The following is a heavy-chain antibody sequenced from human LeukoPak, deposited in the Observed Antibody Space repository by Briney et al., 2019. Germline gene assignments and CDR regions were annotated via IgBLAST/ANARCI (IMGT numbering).Heavy chain of an antibody. J-gene: IGHJ4*02. CDR1: GFTFSSYA. CDR2: ISYDGSNK. D-gene: IGHD6-13*01. CDR3: AKASWQYYFDY. V-gene: IGHV3-30-3*01. Sequence: PGRSLRLSCAASGFTFSSYAIHWVRQAPGKGLEWVAVISYDGSNKYYADPVKGRFTISRDNSKNTLYLQMNSLRAEDTAVYYCAKASWQYYFDYWGQGTLVTVSS.